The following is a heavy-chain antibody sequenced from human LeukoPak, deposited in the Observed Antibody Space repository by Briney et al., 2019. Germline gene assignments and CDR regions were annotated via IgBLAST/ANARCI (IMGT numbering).Heavy chain of an antibody. V-gene: IGHV3-7*01. CDR1: GFTFSNSW. CDR2: VQHIGGET. Sequence: GGSLRLSCAGSGFTFSNSWMGWVRQAPGKGLEWVANVQHIGGETYYVDSVKGRFTISRDNAKNSLYLQMNSLRADDTAVYYCAKIRYGTGWYYDYWGQGTLVTVSS. CDR3: AKIRYGTGWYYDY. J-gene: IGHJ4*02. D-gene: IGHD6-19*01.